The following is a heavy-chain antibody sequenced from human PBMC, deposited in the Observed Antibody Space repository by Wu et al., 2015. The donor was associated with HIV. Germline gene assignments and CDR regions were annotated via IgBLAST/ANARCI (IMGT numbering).Heavy chain of an antibody. CDR3: ARDQXIVAGTGYKHSRTS. D-gene: IGHD1/OR15-1a*01. Sequence: AQLVQSGGEVKKPGASVKVSCKASNYTFVSYGITWVRQAPRQGLEWMAWISPHNGDTNYAQRFQGRVTLTTDTSTNTVSMELRSLTSDDTAVYYCARDQXIVAGTGYKHSRTSWGQGSLVTVSS. V-gene: IGHV1-18*01. J-gene: IGHJ4*02. CDR2: ISPHNGDT. CDR1: NYTFVSYG.